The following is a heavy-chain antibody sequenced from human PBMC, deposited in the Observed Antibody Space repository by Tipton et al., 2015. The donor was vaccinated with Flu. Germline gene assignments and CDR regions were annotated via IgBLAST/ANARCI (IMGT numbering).Heavy chain of an antibody. Sequence: QLVQSGAEVKKPVESLKISCKGSGYTFTGYYMHWVRQAPGQGLEWMGWINPNSGGTNYAQKFQGRVTMTRDTSISTAYMELSRLRSDDTAVYYCAREGIAAAGTYWFDPWGQGTLVTVSS. D-gene: IGHD6-13*01. CDR1: GYTFTGYY. V-gene: IGHV1-2*02. J-gene: IGHJ5*02. CDR2: INPNSGGT. CDR3: AREGIAAAGTYWFDP.